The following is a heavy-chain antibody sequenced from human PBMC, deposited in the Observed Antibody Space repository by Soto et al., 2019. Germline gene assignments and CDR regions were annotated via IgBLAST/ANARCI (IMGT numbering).Heavy chain of an antibody. CDR2: INPTGGRT. CDR1: GYAFTTYF. CDR3: ARDGCITATCAGGGNWFDP. D-gene: IGHD3-10*01. V-gene: IGHV1-46*01. J-gene: IGHJ5*02. Sequence: QVQLVQSGAEVKKPGASVKVSCKASGYAFTTYFMHWVRQVPGQGLEWLGIINPTGGRTTYAQNCQGRVTMSRDKSKRTVYMELSSLRSEDTAGYYCARDGCITATCAGGGNWFDPWGQGTPVTVSS.